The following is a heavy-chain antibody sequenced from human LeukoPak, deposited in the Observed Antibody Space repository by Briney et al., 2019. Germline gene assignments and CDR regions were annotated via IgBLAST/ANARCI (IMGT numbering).Heavy chain of an antibody. CDR2: ISHDGGNK. J-gene: IGHJ4*02. D-gene: IGHD3-10*01. CDR1: GFTFSQFS. CDR3: ARDKSYFGSGNYHYFDS. Sequence: GSLRLSCAASGFTFSQFSVHWVRQAPGKRLEWVAFISHDGGNKKYGDSVKGRFTISRDNSKNTVYLQMNSLRPEDTALYYCARDKSYFGSGNYHYFDSWGQGALVIVSS. V-gene: IGHV3-30*03.